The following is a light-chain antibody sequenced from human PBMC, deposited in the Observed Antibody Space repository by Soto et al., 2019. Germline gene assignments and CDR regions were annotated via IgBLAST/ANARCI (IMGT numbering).Light chain of an antibody. CDR3: SSYTSGSTHV. J-gene: IGLJ1*01. CDR1: NSDVGGYHY. Sequence: QSALTQPASVSGSPGQSITISCTGTNSDVGGYHYVSWYQQHPGKAPKLMIYDVTNRPSGVSNRFAGSRSGNTASLTLSGLQAEDEADYYCSSYTSGSTHVFGPGTKLTVL. V-gene: IGLV2-14*01. CDR2: DVT.